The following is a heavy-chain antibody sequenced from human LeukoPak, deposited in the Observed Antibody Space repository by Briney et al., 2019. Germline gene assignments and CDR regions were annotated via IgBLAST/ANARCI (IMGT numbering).Heavy chain of an antibody. CDR3: ARDSNVVGAKGAG. CDR1: GFTFSGYN. J-gene: IGHJ4*02. CDR2: ISSSSSYI. V-gene: IGHV3-21*01. Sequence: GGSLRLSCAASGFTFSGYNMNWVRQAPGKGLEWVSSISSSSSYIYYADSVKGRFTISRDNAKNSLYLQMNSLRAEDTAVYYCARDSNVVGAKGAGWGQGTLVTVSS. D-gene: IGHD1-26*01.